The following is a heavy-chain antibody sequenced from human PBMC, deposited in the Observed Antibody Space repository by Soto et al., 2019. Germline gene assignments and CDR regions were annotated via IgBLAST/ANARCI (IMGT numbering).Heavy chain of an antibody. J-gene: IGHJ4*02. D-gene: IGHD5-12*01. Sequence: PGGSLRLSCAASGFTFSSDAMSWVRQAPGKGLEWVSAISGSGSGTYYADSVKGRFTISRDNSKNTLYVQMNSLRAEDTAVYYCVKGRSGYDFDYWGQGTLVTVSS. V-gene: IGHV3-23*01. CDR2: ISGSGSGT. CDR3: VKGRSGYDFDY. CDR1: GFTFSSDA.